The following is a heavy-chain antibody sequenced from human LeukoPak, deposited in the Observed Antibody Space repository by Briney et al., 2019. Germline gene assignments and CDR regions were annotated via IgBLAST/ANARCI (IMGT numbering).Heavy chain of an antibody. Sequence: PGGSLRLSCAASGFIFSTYDMSWVRQAPGKGLEWVSSITTSSSYIYYADSVRGRFAISRDNAKNSLYLQMNSLRAEDTAVYYCARDGSSGWHGAVDYWGQGTLVTVSS. CDR3: ARDGSSGWHGAVDY. CDR1: GFIFSTYD. D-gene: IGHD6-19*01. J-gene: IGHJ4*02. CDR2: ITTSSSYI. V-gene: IGHV3-21*01.